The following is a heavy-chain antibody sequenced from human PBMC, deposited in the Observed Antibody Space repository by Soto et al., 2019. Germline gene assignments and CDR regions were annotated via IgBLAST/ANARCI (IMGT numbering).Heavy chain of an antibody. D-gene: IGHD4-17*01. J-gene: IGHJ4*02. CDR3: AKDHLMTTVTTVGY. CDR1: GFTFSNYG. Sequence: QVQLVESGGGVVQPGRSLRLSCAACGFTFSNYGMHWVRQAPGKGLEWVAVISYHGRDKYYADSVKGRFTISRDNSKNTLYLEMNSLRAEDTAVYYCAKDHLMTTVTTVGYWGQGTLVTVSS. V-gene: IGHV3-30*18. CDR2: ISYHGRDK.